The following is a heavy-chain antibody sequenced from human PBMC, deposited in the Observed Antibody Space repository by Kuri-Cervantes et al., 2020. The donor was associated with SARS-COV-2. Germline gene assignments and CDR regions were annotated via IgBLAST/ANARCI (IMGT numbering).Heavy chain of an antibody. CDR3: AKSIEIAAADCFDY. V-gene: IGHV3-23*01. D-gene: IGHD6-13*01. CDR1: GFTFSSYA. CDR2: ISGSGGST. J-gene: IGHJ4*02. Sequence: GESLKISCTASGFTFSSYAMSWVRQAPGKGLEWVSAISGSGGSTYYADSVKVRFTISRDNSKNTLYLQMKRLRAKDTAVYYCAKSIEIAAADCFDYWGQGTLVTVSS.